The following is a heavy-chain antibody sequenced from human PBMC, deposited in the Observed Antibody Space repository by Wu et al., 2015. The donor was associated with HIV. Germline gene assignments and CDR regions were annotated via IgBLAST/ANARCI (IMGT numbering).Heavy chain of an antibody. D-gene: IGHD3-10*01. CDR2: INPNSGGT. J-gene: IGHJ3*02. CDR3: ARSRYYYGSGDAFDI. V-gene: IGHV1-2*02. Sequence: QVQLVQSGAEVKKPGASVKVSCKASGYTFTGYYMHWVRQAPGQGLEWMGWINPNSGGTNYAQKFQGRVTMTRDTSISTAYMELSRLRSDDTAVYYCARSRYYYGSGDAFDIWGQGTMVTVSS. CDR1: GYTFTGYY.